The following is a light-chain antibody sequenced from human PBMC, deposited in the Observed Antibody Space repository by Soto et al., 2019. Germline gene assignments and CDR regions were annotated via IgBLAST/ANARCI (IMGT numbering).Light chain of an antibody. CDR2: WSS. Sequence: DIVMTQSPDSLTASLGERATINCKSSQSVLYDSNNKNYLAWYQLKPRQPPKLLISWSSTRESGVPDRFSGSGSGTDFTLTISKLQAEDVAIYHCQQYYDPPPTFGGGTKVEIK. J-gene: IGKJ4*01. V-gene: IGKV4-1*01. CDR1: QSVLYDSNNKNY. CDR3: QQYYDPPPT.